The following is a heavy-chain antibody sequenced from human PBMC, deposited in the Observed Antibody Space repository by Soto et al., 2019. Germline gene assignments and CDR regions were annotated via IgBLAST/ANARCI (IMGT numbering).Heavy chain of an antibody. CDR3: AKEGGYFNPQAYYFDY. CDR2: ISGSGGST. V-gene: IGHV3-23*01. D-gene: IGHD3-9*01. J-gene: IGHJ4*02. CDR1: GFTFSSYA. Sequence: GGSLRLSCGASGFTFSSYAMSWVRQAPGKGLEWVSAISGSGGSTYYADSVKGRFTISRDNSKNTLYLQMNSLRAEDTAVYYCAKEGGYFNPQAYYFDYWGQGTLVTVSS.